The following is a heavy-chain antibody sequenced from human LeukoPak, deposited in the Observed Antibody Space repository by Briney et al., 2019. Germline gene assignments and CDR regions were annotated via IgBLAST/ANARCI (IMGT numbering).Heavy chain of an antibody. D-gene: IGHD2-15*01. CDR2: IKRDGSDK. CDR3: ARRYCSGGSCYQYFDF. CDR1: GFTFSSYW. V-gene: IGHV3-7*01. Sequence: GGSLRLSCAASGFTFSSYWMTWVRQAPGKGLEWVANIKRDGSDKYYVDSVKGRFTISRDNAKKTLYLQMNSLRVEDTAVYYCARRYCSGGSCYQYFDFWGQGTLVIVSS. J-gene: IGHJ4*02.